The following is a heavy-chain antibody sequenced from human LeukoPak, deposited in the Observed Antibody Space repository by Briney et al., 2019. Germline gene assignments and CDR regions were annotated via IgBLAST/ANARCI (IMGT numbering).Heavy chain of an antibody. D-gene: IGHD3-3*01. V-gene: IGHV1-8*01. CDR1: GYTFTSYD. CDR2: MNPNSGNT. J-gene: IGHJ3*02. CDR3: ARTRSLRFLEWSDAFDI. Sequence: VKVSCKASGYTFTSYDINWVRQATGQGLEWMGWMNPNSGNTGYAQKFQGRVTMTRNTSISTAYMELSSLRSEDTAVYYCARTRSLRFLEWSDAFDIWGQGTMVTVSS.